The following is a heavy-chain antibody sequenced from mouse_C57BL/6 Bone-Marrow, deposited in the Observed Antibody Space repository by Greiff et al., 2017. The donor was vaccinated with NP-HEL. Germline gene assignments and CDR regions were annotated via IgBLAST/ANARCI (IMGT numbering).Heavy chain of an antibody. J-gene: IGHJ1*03. CDR1: GYSFTDYN. D-gene: IGHD1-1*01. CDR3: ARIYYGSSPYWYFDV. V-gene: IGHV1-39*01. CDR2: INPNYGTT. Sequence: VQLKESGPELVKPGASVKISCKASGYSFTDYNMNWVKQSNGKSLEWIGVINPNYGTTSYNQKFKGKATLTVDQSSSTAYMQLNSLTSEDSAVYYCARIYYGSSPYWYFDVCGTGTTVTVSS.